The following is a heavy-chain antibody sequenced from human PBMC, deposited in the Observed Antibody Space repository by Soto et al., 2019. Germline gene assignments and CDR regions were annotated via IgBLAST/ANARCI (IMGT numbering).Heavy chain of an antibody. CDR2: ISGSGGST. CDR1: GFTFSSYA. Sequence: GGSLRLSCAASGFTFSSYAMSWVRQAPGKGLEWVSAISGSGGSTYYADSVKGRFTISRDNSKNTLYLQMNSLRAEDTAVYYCAKDFLAVFYSYGYEWDYFDYWGQGTLVTVSS. CDR3: AKDFLAVFYSYGYEWDYFDY. J-gene: IGHJ4*02. D-gene: IGHD5-18*01. V-gene: IGHV3-23*01.